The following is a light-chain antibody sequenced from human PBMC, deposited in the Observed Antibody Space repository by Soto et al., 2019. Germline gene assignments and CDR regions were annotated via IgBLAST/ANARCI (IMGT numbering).Light chain of an antibody. CDR2: GAS. V-gene: IGKV3-15*01. J-gene: IGKJ5*01. Sequence: VMTQSPATLSVSPGERATLSCRASQSLRSSLAWYQQKPGQAPRLLIYGASTRATGIPARFSGSGSGTEFTLTISSLQSEDFAVYYCQQYDQWPITFGQGTRLEIK. CDR3: QQYDQWPIT. CDR1: QSLRSS.